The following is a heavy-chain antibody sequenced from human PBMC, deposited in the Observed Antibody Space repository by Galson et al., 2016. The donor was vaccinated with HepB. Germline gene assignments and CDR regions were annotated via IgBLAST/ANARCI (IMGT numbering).Heavy chain of an antibody. D-gene: IGHD3-16*01. Sequence: ETLSLTCTVSGGSVTISSYYWGWVRQPPGKGLEWIGNIYYSGNTYYNPSLKSRVTISVGTSKAQFPLKLTSVTAADSAVYYGARQNYGYVWGSKTPPYFFDFWGPGTRVAVSS. V-gene: IGHV4-39*01. J-gene: IGHJ4*02. CDR1: GGSVTISSYY. CDR3: ARQNYGYVWGSKTPPYFFDF. CDR2: IYYSGNT.